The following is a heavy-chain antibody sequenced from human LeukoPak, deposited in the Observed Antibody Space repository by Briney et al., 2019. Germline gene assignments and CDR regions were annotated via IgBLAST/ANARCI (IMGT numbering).Heavy chain of an antibody. D-gene: IGHD2-2*01. CDR1: GGSFSGYY. CDR3: AGDIVVVPAAMIETGFPDY. J-gene: IGHJ4*02. V-gene: IGHV3-21*01. Sequence: ETLSLTCAVYGGSFSGYYWSWIRQPPGKGLEWVSSISSSSYIYYADSVKGRFTISRDNAKNSLYLQMNSLRAEDTAVYYCAGDIVVVPAAMIETGFPDYWGQGTLVTVSS. CDR2: ISSSSYI.